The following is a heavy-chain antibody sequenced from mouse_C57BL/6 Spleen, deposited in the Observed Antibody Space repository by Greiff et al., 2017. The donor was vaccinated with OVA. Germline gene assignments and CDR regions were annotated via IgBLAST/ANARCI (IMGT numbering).Heavy chain of an antibody. J-gene: IGHJ2*01. D-gene: IGHD1-1*01. CDR3: AREAYGSSGDY. V-gene: IGHV3-6*01. CDR2: ISYDGSN. Sequence: EVKLQESGPGLVKPSQSLSLTCSVTGYSITSGYYWNWIRQFPGNKLEWMGYISYDGSNNYNPSLKNRISITRDTSKNQFFLKLNSVTTEDTATYYCAREAYGSSGDYWGQGTTLTVSS. CDR1: GYSITSGYY.